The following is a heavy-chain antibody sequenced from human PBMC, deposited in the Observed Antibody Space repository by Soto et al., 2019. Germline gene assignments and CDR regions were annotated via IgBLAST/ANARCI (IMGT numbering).Heavy chain of an antibody. D-gene: IGHD2-2*01. V-gene: IGHV3-23*01. CDR2: ISGSGGNT. CDR1: GFTFSNYA. Sequence: PGGSLRLSCAASGFTFSNYAMSWVRQAPGKGLEWVSGISGSGGNTYYADSVKGRFTVSRDNSKNTLYLKMSSLRAEDTAMYYCARNPVYCRSNSCSFYFACWGKGNQVTVYS. J-gene: IGHJ4*02. CDR3: ARNPVYCRSNSCSFYFAC.